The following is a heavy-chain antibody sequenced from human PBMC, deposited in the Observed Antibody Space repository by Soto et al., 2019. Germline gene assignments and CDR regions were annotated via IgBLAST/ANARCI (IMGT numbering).Heavy chain of an antibody. Sequence: PGGSLRLCCAASGFTFSSYGMHWVRQAPGKGLEWVAVISYDGSNKYYADSVKGRFTISRDNSKNTLYLQMNSLRAEETAVSYCTKESTVTTPYYYYYDMDVWGQGTTVTVSS. CDR1: GFTFSSYG. CDR3: TKESTVTTPYYYYYDMDV. J-gene: IGHJ6*02. CDR2: ISYDGSNK. V-gene: IGHV3-30*18. D-gene: IGHD4-17*01.